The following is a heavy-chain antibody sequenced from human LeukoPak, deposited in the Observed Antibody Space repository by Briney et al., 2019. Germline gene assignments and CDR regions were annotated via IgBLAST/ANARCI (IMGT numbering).Heavy chain of an antibody. J-gene: IGHJ4*02. CDR2: INHSGSP. V-gene: IGHV4-34*01. D-gene: IGHD3-10*01. Sequence: SETLSLTCAVYGGSFSGYYWSWIRQPPGKGLEWIGEINHSGSPNYNPSLKSRVTISVDTSKNQFSLKLSSVTAADTAVYYCARSLPRRWFGELLGYFDYWGQGTLVTVSS. CDR3: ARSLPRRWFGELLGYFDY. CDR1: GGSFSGYY.